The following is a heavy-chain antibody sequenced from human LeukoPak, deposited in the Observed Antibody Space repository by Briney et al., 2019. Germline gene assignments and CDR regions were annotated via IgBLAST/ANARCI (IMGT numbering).Heavy chain of an antibody. D-gene: IGHD5-18*01. V-gene: IGHV3-53*04. CDR3: ARVAPGYTYAYGAPYYFDN. CDR1: GFTFSGSA. CDR2: IYSGGIT. J-gene: IGHJ4*02. Sequence: GGSLRLSCAASGFTFSGSAIHWVRQSSGKGLEWVSVIYSGGITYYADSVKGRFTISRHDSKNTVYLQMNSLRAEDTALYYCARVAPGYTYAYGAPYYFDNWGQGTLVTVSS.